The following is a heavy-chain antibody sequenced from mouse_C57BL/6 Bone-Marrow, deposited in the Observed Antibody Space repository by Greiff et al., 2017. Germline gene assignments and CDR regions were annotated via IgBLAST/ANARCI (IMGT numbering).Heavy chain of an antibody. Sequence: QVQLQQPGAELVMPGASVKLSCKASGYTFTSYWMHWVKQRPGQGLEWIGEIDPSDSYTNYNQKFKGKSTLTVDKSSSTAYMQLSSLTSEDSAVYYCAVDRGYAMDYWGQGTSGTVSS. CDR2: IDPSDSYT. J-gene: IGHJ4*01. CDR1: GYTFTSYW. CDR3: AVDRGYAMDY. D-gene: IGHD3-2*01. V-gene: IGHV1-69*01.